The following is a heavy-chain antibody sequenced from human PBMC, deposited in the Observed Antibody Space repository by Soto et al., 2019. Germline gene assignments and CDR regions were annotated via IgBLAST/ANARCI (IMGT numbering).Heavy chain of an antibody. V-gene: IGHV1-2*02. D-gene: IGHD2-2*01. J-gene: IGHJ5*02. CDR3: ARPFCGSNSCPGWFAR. CDR2: INSDSGGT. CDR1: GYTFTDYY. Sequence: XSVKESCKTAGYTFTDYYIYWVRQAPVQGLEWMGWINSDSGGTYYAQNFQGRVTMTRDTSISTAYVELTRLTPDDTAVYYCARPFCGSNSCPGWFARWGQGTLVTVSS.